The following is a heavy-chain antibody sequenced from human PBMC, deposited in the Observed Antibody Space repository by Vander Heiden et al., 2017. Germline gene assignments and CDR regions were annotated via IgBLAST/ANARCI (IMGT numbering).Heavy chain of an antibody. CDR3: ARDSGDGSGSYVDY. CDR2: IYYSGST. CDR1: GGSISSGGYS. D-gene: IGHD3-10*01. V-gene: IGHV4-31*03. J-gene: IGHJ4*02. Sequence: QVQLQESGPGLVKPSQTLSLTCTVSGGSISSGGYSWSWFRQHPGKGLEWIGYIYYSGSTYYNPSLKSRVTISVDTSKNQFSLKLSSVTAADTAVYYCARDSGDGSGSYVDYWGQGTLVTVSS.